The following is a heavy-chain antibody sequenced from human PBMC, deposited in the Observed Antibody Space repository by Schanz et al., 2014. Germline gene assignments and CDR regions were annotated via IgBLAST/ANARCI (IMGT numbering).Heavy chain of an antibody. Sequence: DVQLLESGGGLVQPGGSLRLSCAASGFTFSSYAMSWVRQAPGKGLEWVSALSGSGGSTYYADSVKGRFTISRDNSKNTLYLQMNSLRAGDTAVYYCARGTDWNLHYWGQGALVTVSS. CDR2: LSGSGGST. CDR1: GFTFSSYA. CDR3: ARGTDWNLHY. V-gene: IGHV3-23*01. D-gene: IGHD1-1*01. J-gene: IGHJ4*02.